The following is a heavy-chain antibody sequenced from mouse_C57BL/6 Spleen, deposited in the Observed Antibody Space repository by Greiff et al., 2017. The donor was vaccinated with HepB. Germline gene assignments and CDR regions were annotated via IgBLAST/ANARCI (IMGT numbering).Heavy chain of an antibody. J-gene: IGHJ1*03. CDR3: GRGSSYGYFDV. Sequence: QVQLQQPGAELVRPGSSVKLSCKASGYTFTSYWMHWVKQRPIQGLEWIGKIDPSDSETNYNQKFKDKATLTVDKSSSTAYMQLSSLTSEDSAVYYCGRGSSYGYFDVWGTGTTVTVSS. D-gene: IGHD1-1*01. CDR1: GYTFTSYW. CDR2: IDPSDSET. V-gene: IGHV1-52*01.